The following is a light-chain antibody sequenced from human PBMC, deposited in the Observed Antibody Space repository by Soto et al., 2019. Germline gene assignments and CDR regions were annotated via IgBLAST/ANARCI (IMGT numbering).Light chain of an antibody. V-gene: IGKV1-39*01. CDR1: QSISNY. CDR3: QQSFSPLWT. J-gene: IGKJ1*01. Sequence: DIQMTQSPSSLSASLGDRVTITCRASQSISNYLNWYQQKPGKAPKLLIYAASSMQSGVPSRFSGSGSAADFTLTISSLQPDDSATYYCQQSFSPLWTFGQGTKVEV. CDR2: AAS.